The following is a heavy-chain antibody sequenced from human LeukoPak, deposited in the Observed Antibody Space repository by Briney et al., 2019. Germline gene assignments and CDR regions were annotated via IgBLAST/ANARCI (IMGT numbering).Heavy chain of an antibody. V-gene: IGHV3-64*01. D-gene: IGHD3-10*01. Sequence: PGGSLRLSCAASGFTFSSYAMHWVRQAPGKGLEYVSAISSNGGSTYYANSVKGRSTISRDNSKNTLYLQMGSLRAEDMAVYYCARAVFGAPNDAFDIWGQGTMVTVSS. CDR1: GFTFSSYA. J-gene: IGHJ3*02. CDR2: ISSNGGST. CDR3: ARAVFGAPNDAFDI.